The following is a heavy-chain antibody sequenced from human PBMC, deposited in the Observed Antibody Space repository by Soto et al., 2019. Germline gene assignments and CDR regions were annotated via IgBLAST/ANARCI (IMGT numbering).Heavy chain of an antibody. CDR2: IMPIFRTP. D-gene: IGHD5-12*01. Sequence: QVHLEQSGAEVKKPGSSVKVSCKASGGTFSNSAISWVRQAPGQGLEWMGGIMPIFRTPDYAQKSQGRVTVTADKSTSTAYMEVSGLRSDVTAVYYCARDKDRLQLGGNYYYIVDVWGQGTTVTVSS. J-gene: IGHJ6*02. CDR1: GGTFSNSA. V-gene: IGHV1-69*14. CDR3: ARDKDRLQLGGNYYYIVDV.